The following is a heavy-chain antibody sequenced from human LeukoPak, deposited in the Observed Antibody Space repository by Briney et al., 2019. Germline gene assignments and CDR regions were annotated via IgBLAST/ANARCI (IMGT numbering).Heavy chain of an antibody. J-gene: IGHJ1*01. D-gene: IGHD3-22*01. CDR2: IYYSGTT. CDR1: GGSISSSPYY. Sequence: SETLSLTCTVSGGSISSSPYYWGWIRQPPGKGLERIGSIYYSGTTHYNPSLESRVTISVDTSKNQFSLKLSSVTAADTAVYYCARGNSYYDTSGYFPWESFQHWGQGTVVTVSS. V-gene: IGHV4-39*07. CDR3: ARGNSYYDTSGYFPWESFQH.